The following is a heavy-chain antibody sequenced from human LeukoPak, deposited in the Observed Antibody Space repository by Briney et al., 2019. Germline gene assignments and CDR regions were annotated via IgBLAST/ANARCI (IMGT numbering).Heavy chain of an antibody. CDR2: MNPNSGNT. J-gene: IGHJ4*02. V-gene: IGHV1-8*03. D-gene: IGHD3-3*01. CDR3: AREILTYYDFWSGPEY. Sequence: ASVKVSCKASGYTFTSYDIKWVRQASGQGLEWMGWMNPNSGNTGYAQKFQGRVTITRNTSISTAYMELSSLRAEDTAVYYCAREILTYYDFWSGPEYWGQGTLVTVSS. CDR1: GYTFTSYD.